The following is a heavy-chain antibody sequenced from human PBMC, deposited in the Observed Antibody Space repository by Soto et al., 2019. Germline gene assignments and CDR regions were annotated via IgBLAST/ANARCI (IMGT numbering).Heavy chain of an antibody. D-gene: IGHD1-20*01. CDR3: AREYNWNDVRYGMDV. Sequence: SVKVSCKASGGTFSSYAISLVRHTPGQGLGWMGGIIPMFGRANYAQKFQGRVTITADESTSTAYMELSSLRSADTAVYFCAREYNWNDVRYGMDVWGQGTTVTVSS. CDR1: GGTFSSYA. J-gene: IGHJ6*02. CDR2: IIPMFGRA. V-gene: IGHV1-69*01.